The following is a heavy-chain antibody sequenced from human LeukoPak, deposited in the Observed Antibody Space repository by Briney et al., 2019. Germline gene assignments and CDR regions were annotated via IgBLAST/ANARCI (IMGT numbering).Heavy chain of an antibody. Sequence: GRSLRLSCAASGFTFSSYAMHWVRQAPGKGLEWVAVISYDGSNKYYADSVKGRFTISRDNSKNTLYLQMNSLRAEDTAVYYCARGAMWVTAISERIFDYWGQGTLVTVSS. CDR2: ISYDGSNK. D-gene: IGHD2-21*02. J-gene: IGHJ4*02. CDR3: ARGAMWVTAISERIFDY. CDR1: GFTFSSYA. V-gene: IGHV3-30*01.